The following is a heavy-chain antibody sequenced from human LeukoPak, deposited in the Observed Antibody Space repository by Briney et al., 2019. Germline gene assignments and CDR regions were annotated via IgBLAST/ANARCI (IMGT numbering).Heavy chain of an antibody. CDR3: ARATSSGSFPMGW. J-gene: IGHJ4*02. Sequence: GRSLRLSCAASGFTFRSYGMRWVRQAPGKGLEWVAVIWDDGSNKYYADSVKGRFTISRDNSKNTLYLQMNSLRAEDTAVYYCARATSSGSFPMGWWGQGTLVTVSS. CDR1: GFTFRSYG. V-gene: IGHV3-33*01. D-gene: IGHD1-26*01. CDR2: IWDDGSNK.